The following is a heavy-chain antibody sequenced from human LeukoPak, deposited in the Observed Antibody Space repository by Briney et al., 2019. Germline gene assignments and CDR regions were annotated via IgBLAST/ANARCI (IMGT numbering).Heavy chain of an antibody. CDR3: ARLSSHYGDYKVDP. V-gene: IGHV1-8*01. Sequence: ASVKVSCKTSGYPFRNYDINWVRQATGQGLEWMGWINPHSGKTGYAQKFQGRVTMTTDTSASTAYMELGSLRSEDTAVYYCARLSSHYGDYKVDPWGQGTLVTVSS. D-gene: IGHD4-17*01. CDR1: GYPFRNYD. CDR2: INPHSGKT. J-gene: IGHJ5*02.